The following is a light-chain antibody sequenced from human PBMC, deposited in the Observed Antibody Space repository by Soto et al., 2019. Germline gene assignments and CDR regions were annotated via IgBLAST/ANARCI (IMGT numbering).Light chain of an antibody. CDR3: SSYPSSSTLGV. CDR1: SSDVGGYSY. V-gene: IGLV2-14*01. CDR2: DVS. J-gene: IGLJ1*01. Sequence: QSALTQPASVSGSPGQSITISCTGTSSDVGGYSYVSWYQQHPGKAPKLMIYDVSNRPSGVSNRFSGSKSGNTASLTISGLQAEDEADYYCSSYPSSSTLGVFGTGTTVTVL.